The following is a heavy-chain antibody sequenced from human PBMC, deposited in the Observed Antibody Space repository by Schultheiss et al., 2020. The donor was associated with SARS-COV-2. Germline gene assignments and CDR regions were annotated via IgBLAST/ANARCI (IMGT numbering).Heavy chain of an antibody. D-gene: IGHD4-23*01. V-gene: IGHV4-59*06. CDR1: GVSISSYC. CDR2: IYYSGST. J-gene: IGHJ3*02. CDR3: ARNGNLGAFDI. Sequence: SETLSLTCTVSGVSISSYCWNWIRQPPGKGLEWIGYIYYSGSTYYNPSLKSRVTISVDTSKNQFSLKLTSVTAVDTAVYYCARNGNLGAFDIWGQGTMVTVS.